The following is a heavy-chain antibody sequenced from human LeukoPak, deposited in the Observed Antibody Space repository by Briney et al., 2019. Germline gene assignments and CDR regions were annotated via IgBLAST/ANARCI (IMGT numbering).Heavy chain of an antibody. J-gene: IGHJ3*01. CDR3: ARVRSAFDP. V-gene: IGHV4-34*01. CDR2: INHSGST. D-gene: IGHD3-3*01. Sequence: SETLSLTCAVSGGSFSGYYWNWIRQPPGKGLEWIGEINHSGSTSYNPSLKSRVTISVDTSKNRFSLKLTSVTAADTAVYYCARVRSAFDPWGQGTMVTVSS. CDR1: GGSFSGYY.